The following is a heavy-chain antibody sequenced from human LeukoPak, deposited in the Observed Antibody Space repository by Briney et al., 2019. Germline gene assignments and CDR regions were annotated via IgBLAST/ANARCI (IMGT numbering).Heavy chain of an antibody. D-gene: IGHD1-26*01. CDR1: GYTFTGYY. CDR2: INPNSGGT. J-gene: IGHJ3*02. Sequence: ASVKVSCKASGYTFTGYYMHWVRQAPGQGLEWMGWINPNSGGTNYAQKFQGRATMTRDTSITTAYMELSRLRSDDTAVYYCARDSGIYRDGFDIWGQGTMVTVSS. CDR3: ARDSGIYRDGFDI. V-gene: IGHV1-2*02.